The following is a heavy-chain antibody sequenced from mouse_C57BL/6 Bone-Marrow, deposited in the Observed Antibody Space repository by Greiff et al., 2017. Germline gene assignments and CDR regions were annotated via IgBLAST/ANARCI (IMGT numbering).Heavy chain of an antibody. V-gene: IGHV1-61*01. Sequence: QVHVKQPGAELVRPGSSVKLSCKASGYTFTSYWMDWVKQRPGQGLEWIGNIYPSDSETHYNQKFKDKATLTVDKSSSTAYMQLSSLTSEDSAVYYCALYSKIAYWGQGTLVTVSA. D-gene: IGHD2-5*01. CDR1: GYTFTSYW. CDR3: ALYSKIAY. CDR2: IYPSDSET. J-gene: IGHJ3*01.